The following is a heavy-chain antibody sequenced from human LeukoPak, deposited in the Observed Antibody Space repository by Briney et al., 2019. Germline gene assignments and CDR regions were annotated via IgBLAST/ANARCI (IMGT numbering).Heavy chain of an antibody. Sequence: GGSLRLSRAASGFTFSSYSMNWVRQAPGKGLEWVSSISSISSYIYYADSVKGRFTISRDYTNNSLYLQMHSLRAEDTAVYYCAGARGAAAGTRRAFDIWGQGTMVTVSS. CDR3: AGARGAAAGTRRAFDI. V-gene: IGHV3-21*01. CDR2: ISSISSYI. CDR1: GFTFSSYS. J-gene: IGHJ3*02. D-gene: IGHD6-13*01.